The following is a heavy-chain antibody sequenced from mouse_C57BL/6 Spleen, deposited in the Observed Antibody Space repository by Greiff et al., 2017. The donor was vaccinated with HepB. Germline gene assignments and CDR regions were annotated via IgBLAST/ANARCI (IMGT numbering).Heavy chain of an antibody. D-gene: IGHD1-1*01. Sequence: DVHLVESGGGLVKPGGSLKLSCAASGFTFSSYAMSWVRQTPEKRLEWVATISDGGSYTYYPDNVKGRFTISRDNAKNNLYLQMSHLKSEDTAMYYCAREGYYYGSRYFDYWGQGTTLTVSS. J-gene: IGHJ2*01. CDR3: AREGYYYGSRYFDY. CDR1: GFTFSSYA. V-gene: IGHV5-4*01. CDR2: ISDGGSYT.